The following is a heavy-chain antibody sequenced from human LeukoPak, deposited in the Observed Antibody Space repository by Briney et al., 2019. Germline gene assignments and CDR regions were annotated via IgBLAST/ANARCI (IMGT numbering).Heavy chain of an antibody. V-gene: IGHV3-73*01. Sequence: GGSLRLSCVASVITFSGSSMGWASQASGKGLEWVGRIRSKANNYATAYAASLKGRFSVSRDDSKNTAYLYIYNLETENTAIYYYSIQFDGFAYYPDSSGQGALVTVSS. CDR1: VITFSGSS. CDR2: IRSKANNYAT. D-gene: IGHD3-16*01. J-gene: IGHJ4*02. CDR3: SIQFDGFAYYPDS.